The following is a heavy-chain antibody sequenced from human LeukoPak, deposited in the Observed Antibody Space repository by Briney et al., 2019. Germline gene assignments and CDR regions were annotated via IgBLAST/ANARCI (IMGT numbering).Heavy chain of an antibody. J-gene: IGHJ3*02. Sequence: ASVKVSCKASGYTFTGYYMHWVRQAPGQGLEWMGWINPNSGGTNYAQKFQGRVTMTRDTSISTAYMELSRLRSDDTAVYYCARGGIYSSSWYGFTDAFDIWGQGTMVTVSS. CDR1: GYTFTGYY. V-gene: IGHV1-2*02. D-gene: IGHD6-13*01. CDR2: INPNSGGT. CDR3: ARGGIYSSSWYGFTDAFDI.